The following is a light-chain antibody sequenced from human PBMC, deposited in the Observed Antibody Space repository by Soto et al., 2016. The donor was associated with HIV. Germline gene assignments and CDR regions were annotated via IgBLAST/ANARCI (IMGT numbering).Light chain of an antibody. CDR1: QSISSY. V-gene: IGKV1-39*01. CDR3: QQSSRTPRT. Sequence: DIQMTQSPSSLSASVGGRVTITCRASQSISSYLNWYQQKPGKAPKLLIYAASSLQSGVPSRFSGRGSGTDFTLTISDLQHEDLATYYCQQSSRTPRTFGQGTKVEI. CDR2: AAS. J-gene: IGKJ1*01.